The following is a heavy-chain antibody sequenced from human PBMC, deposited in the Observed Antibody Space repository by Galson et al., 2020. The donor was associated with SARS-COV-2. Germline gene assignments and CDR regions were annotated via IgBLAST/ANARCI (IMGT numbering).Heavy chain of an antibody. CDR3: ARDPQRTDPVLWCGDLLSLYFDY. D-gene: IGHD3-10*01. CDR2: ISSSSSYT. J-gene: IGHJ4*02. Sequence: KIGESLKISCAASGFTFSDYYMSWIRQAPGKGLEWVSYISSSSSYTNYADSVKGRFTISRDNAKNSLYLQMNSLRAEDTAVYYCARDPQRTDPVLWCGDLLSLYFDYWGQGTLVTVSS. V-gene: IGHV3-11*05. CDR1: GFTFSDYY.